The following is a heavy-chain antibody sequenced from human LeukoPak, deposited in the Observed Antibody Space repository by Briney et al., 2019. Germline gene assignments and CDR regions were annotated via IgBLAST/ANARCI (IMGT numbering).Heavy chain of an antibody. Sequence: GGSLRLSCAASGFTFSSYAMHWVRQAPGKGLEWVAVISYDGSNKYYADSVKGRFTISRDNAKKSLYLKMNSLRAEDTAVYYCAKDGSAALDYWGQGTLVTVSS. CDR2: ISYDGSNK. CDR1: GFTFSSYA. J-gene: IGHJ4*02. V-gene: IGHV3-30*14. D-gene: IGHD2-2*03. CDR3: AKDGSAALDY.